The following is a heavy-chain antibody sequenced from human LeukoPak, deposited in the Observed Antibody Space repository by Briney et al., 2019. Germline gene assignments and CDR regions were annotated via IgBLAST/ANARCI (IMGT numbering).Heavy chain of an antibody. Sequence: GGSLRLSCAASGFTFSSYAMSWVRQAPGKGLEWVSAITGGSDSTYYADSVKGRFTISRDNSKNTLYLQMNSLRADDTAVYYCAKGSAKVRPYYFDYWGQGTLVTVSS. CDR1: GFTFSSYA. CDR2: ITGGSDST. D-gene: IGHD2-15*01. CDR3: AKGSAKVRPYYFDY. V-gene: IGHV3-23*01. J-gene: IGHJ4*02.